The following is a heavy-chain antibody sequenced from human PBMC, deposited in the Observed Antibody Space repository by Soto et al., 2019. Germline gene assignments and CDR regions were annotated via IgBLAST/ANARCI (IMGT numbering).Heavy chain of an antibody. CDR3: AREGGYYDFWSGYGGYYYYGMDV. Sequence: GGSLRLSCAASGFTFSSYGMHWVRQAPGKGLEWVAVIWYDGSNKYYADSVKGRFTISRDNSKNTLYLQMNSLRAEDTAVYYCAREGGYYDFWSGYGGYYYYGMDVWGQGTTVTVSS. D-gene: IGHD3-3*01. CDR2: IWYDGSNK. J-gene: IGHJ6*02. V-gene: IGHV3-33*01. CDR1: GFTFSSYG.